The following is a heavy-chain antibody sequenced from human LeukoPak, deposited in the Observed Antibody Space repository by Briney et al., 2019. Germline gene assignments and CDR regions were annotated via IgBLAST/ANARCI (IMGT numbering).Heavy chain of an antibody. D-gene: IGHD5-18*01. CDR1: GYTFTGYY. CDR3: ARGTAMARTNYYYMDV. CDR2: INPNSGGT. J-gene: IGHJ6*03. V-gene: IGHV1-2*02. Sequence: ASVKVSCKASGYTFTGYYMHWVRQAPGQGLEWRGWINPNSGGTNYAQRYQGRVTMTKDTSISTAYMQLSRLRSDDTAVYYCARGTAMARTNYYYMDVWGKGTTVTVSS.